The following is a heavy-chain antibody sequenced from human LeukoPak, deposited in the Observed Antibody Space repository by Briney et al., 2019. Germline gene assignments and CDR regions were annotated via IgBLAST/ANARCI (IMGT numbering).Heavy chain of an antibody. J-gene: IGHJ4*02. V-gene: IGHV3-21*04. D-gene: IGHD3-10*01. CDR1: GFTFSSYS. Sequence: GGSLRLSCAASGFTFSSYSMNWVRQAPGKGLEWVSSISSSSSYIYYADSVKGRFTISRDNAKNSLYLQMNSLRAEDTAVYYCAKLSVWDGSGNYDYWGQGTLVTVSS. CDR3: AKLSVWDGSGNYDY. CDR2: ISSSSSYI.